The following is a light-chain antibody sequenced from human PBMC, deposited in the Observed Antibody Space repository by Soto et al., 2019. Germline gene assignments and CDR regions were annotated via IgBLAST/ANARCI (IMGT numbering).Light chain of an antibody. J-gene: IGKJ2*01. CDR3: LQYNDWPPKQYT. Sequence: EIVMTQSPATLSVSPGERVTLSCRASQSVSSALAWYQHNPGQAPRLLIYGASTRATTTPARFSGSGSGTEFSLSISSLQSEDFAVYYCLQYNDWPPKQYTFGQWTKLEIK. CDR1: QSVSSA. V-gene: IGKV3-15*01. CDR2: GAS.